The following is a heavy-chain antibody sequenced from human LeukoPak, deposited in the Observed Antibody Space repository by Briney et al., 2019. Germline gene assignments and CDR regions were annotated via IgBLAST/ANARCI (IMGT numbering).Heavy chain of an antibody. V-gene: IGHV4-34*01. J-gene: IGHJ4*02. CDR1: GGSFSGYY. CDR2: INHSGST. CDR3: ARERGYGGNIDY. D-gene: IGHD4-23*01. Sequence: ASETLSLTCAVYGGSFSGYYWSWIRQPPGKGLEWIGEINHSGSTNYNPSLKSRVTISVDTSKNQFSLKLSSVTAADTAVYYCARERGYGGNIDYWGQGTLVTVSS.